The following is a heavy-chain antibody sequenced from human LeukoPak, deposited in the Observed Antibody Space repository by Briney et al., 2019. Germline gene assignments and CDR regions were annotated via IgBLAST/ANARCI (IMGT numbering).Heavy chain of an antibody. CDR1: GYTFTSYG. J-gene: IGHJ3*02. D-gene: IGHD3-16*02. CDR2: ISAYNGNT. Sequence: ASVKVSCKASGYTFTSYGISWVRQAPGQGLEWMGWISAYNGNTNYAQKLQGRVTMTTDTSTSTAYMELRSLRSDDTAVYYCTRGIGGVIVNDAFDIWGQGTMVTVSS. V-gene: IGHV1-18*01. CDR3: TRGIGGVIVNDAFDI.